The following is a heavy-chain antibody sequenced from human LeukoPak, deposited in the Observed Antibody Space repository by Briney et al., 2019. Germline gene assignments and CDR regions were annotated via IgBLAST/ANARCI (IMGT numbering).Heavy chain of an antibody. CDR1: GGSFSGYY. J-gene: IGHJ4*02. CDR3: ARAPPSGGNPPFYFDY. Sequence: SETLSLTCAVYGGSFSGYYWSWIRQPPGKGLEWIGEINHSGSTNYNPSLKSRVTISVDTSKNQFSLKLSSVTAADTAVYYCARAPPSGGNPPFYFDYWGQGPLVTVSS. V-gene: IGHV4-34*01. CDR2: INHSGST. D-gene: IGHD4-23*01.